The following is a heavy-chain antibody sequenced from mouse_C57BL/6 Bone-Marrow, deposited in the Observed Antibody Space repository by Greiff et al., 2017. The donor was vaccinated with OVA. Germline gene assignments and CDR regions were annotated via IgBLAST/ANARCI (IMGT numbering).Heavy chain of an antibody. CDR2: IHPNSGST. D-gene: IGHD2-1*01. CDR3: ARRWGYGNPFDY. V-gene: IGHV1-64*01. Sequence: QVQLQQPGAELVKPGASVKLSCKASGYTFTSYWMHWVKQRPGQGLEWIGMIHPNSGSTNYNEKFKSKATLTVDKSSSTAYMQLSSLTSEDSAVYYCARRWGYGNPFDYWGQGTTLTVSS. CDR1: GYTFTSYW. J-gene: IGHJ2*01.